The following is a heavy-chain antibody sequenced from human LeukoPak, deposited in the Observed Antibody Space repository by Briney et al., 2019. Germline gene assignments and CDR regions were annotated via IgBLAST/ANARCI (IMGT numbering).Heavy chain of an antibody. CDR2: IKQDGSET. D-gene: IGHD1-26*01. J-gene: IGHJ4*02. CDR3: ARHTGTYFNY. V-gene: IGHV3-7*01. CDR1: GFTFSTYW. Sequence: GGSLRLSCAASGFTFSTYWMTWLRQAPGKGREWVANIKQDGSETYYVDSVKGRFTISRDNAKNSLYLQMNSLRAEDTAVYYCARHTGTYFNYWGQGTLVTVSS.